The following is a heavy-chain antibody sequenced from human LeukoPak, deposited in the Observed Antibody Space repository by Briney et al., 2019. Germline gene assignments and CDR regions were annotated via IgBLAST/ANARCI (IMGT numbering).Heavy chain of an antibody. J-gene: IGHJ4*02. CDR1: GFTFSSYW. D-gene: IGHD3-10*01. CDR3: ARATGSGSYQILDY. CDR2: INSDGSST. V-gene: IGHV3-74*01. Sequence: PRGSLRLSCAASGFTFSSYWMHWVRQAPGKGLVWVSRINSDGSSTSYADSVKGRFTISRDNAKNTLYLQMNSLRAEDTAVYYCARATGSGSYQILDYWGQGTLVTVSS.